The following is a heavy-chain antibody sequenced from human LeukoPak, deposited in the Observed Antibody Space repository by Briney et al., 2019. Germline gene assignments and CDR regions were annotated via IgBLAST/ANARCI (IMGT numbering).Heavy chain of an antibody. CDR2: ISSSGSTI. J-gene: IGHJ4*02. Sequence: GGSLRLSCAVSGFTFCSYAMKWVRQAPGKGLEWVSYISSSGSTIYYADSVKGRFTISRDNAKNSLYLQMNSLRAEDTAVYYCVNQRGGSGWSIPDREYVTTSYWGQGTLVTVSS. D-gene: IGHD6-19*01. V-gene: IGHV3-48*03. CDR1: GFTFCSYA. CDR3: VNQRGGSGWSIPDREYVTTSY.